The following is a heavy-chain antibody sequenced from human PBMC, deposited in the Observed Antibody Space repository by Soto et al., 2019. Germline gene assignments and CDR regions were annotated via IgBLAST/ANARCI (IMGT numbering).Heavy chain of an antibody. V-gene: IGHV1-3*01. Sequence: ASVKVSCKASGYTFTGYAMHWVRQAPGQRLEWMGWINAGNGNTKYSQKFQGRLTITKDTSKNQVFLTMTNMDPVDTATYYCSYRQWLARGRGWFDPWGPGTLVTVSS. D-gene: IGHD6-19*01. J-gene: IGHJ5*02. CDR3: SYRQWLARGRGWFDP. CDR1: GYTFTGYA. CDR2: INAGNGNT.